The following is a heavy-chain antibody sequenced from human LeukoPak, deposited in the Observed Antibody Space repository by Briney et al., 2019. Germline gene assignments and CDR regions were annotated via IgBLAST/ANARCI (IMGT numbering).Heavy chain of an antibody. D-gene: IGHD6-13*01. CDR2: ISGSGGST. CDR3: AKDGQLAVGSDPIDY. CDR1: GFTFSSFA. V-gene: IGHV3-23*01. Sequence: GGSLRLSCAASGFTFSSFAMSWVRQAPGKGLEWVSAISGSGGSTYYADSVKGRFAISRDNSKNTLHLQMSSLRAEDTAVYYCAKDGQLAVGSDPIDYWGQGTLVTVSS. J-gene: IGHJ4*02.